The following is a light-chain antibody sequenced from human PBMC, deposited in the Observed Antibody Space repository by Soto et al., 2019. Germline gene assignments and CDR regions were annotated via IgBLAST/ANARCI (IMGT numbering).Light chain of an antibody. CDR1: NIGTKS. CDR3: QVWDSSTDHVV. V-gene: IGLV3-21*04. Sequence: SSELTQPPSVSVAPGTTATITCGGDNIGTKSVHWYQQKPGQAPVLVIYNDSDRPSGIPERFSGSKSGNTATLTIRRVEAGDEADYYCQVWDSSTDHVVFGGGTKVTVL. J-gene: IGLJ2*01. CDR2: NDS.